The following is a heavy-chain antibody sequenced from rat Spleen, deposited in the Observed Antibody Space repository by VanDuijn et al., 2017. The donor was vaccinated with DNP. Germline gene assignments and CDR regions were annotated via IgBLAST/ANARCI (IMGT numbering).Heavy chain of an antibody. V-gene: IGHV5S11*01. CDR1: GFTFTNYY. CDR3: VRHEYQAFDY. CDR2: ISPSGDIT. Sequence: EVQLVGSGGGLVQPGRSMKLSCAASGFTFTNYYMAWVRQAPTKGLEWVAAISPSGDITYYRDSVKGRFTISRDNTKSTLYLQMDSLRSEETATYYCVRHEYQAFDYWGQGVMVTVSS. J-gene: IGHJ2*01.